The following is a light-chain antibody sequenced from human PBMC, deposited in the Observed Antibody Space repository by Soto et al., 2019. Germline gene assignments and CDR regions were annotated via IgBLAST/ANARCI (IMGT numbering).Light chain of an antibody. J-gene: IGKJ1*01. CDR3: QQYNNWPPWT. Sequence: EIVLTQSPATLSLSPGERATLSCRASQSVSNNYLAWYQLKPGQAPRRLIYGASTRATGIPARFSGSGSGTEFTLTISCLQSEDFAVYYCQQYNNWPPWTFGQGTKVDIK. CDR1: QSVSNN. CDR2: GAS. V-gene: IGKV3-15*01.